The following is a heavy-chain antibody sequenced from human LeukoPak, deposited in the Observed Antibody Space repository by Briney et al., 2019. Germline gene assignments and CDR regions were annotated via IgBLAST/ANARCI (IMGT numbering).Heavy chain of an antibody. D-gene: IGHD2-21*02. V-gene: IGHV3-23*01. Sequence: GGSLRLSCAASGFTFRSYAMQWVRQAPGKGLEWVSLISGSGDNTYYADSVKGRFTISRDNSKNTLYLQMNSLRAEDTAVFYCVKEPRHCGGDCFSLLDYWGQGTLVTVSS. CDR1: GFTFRSYA. CDR3: VKEPRHCGGDCFSLLDY. CDR2: ISGSGDNT. J-gene: IGHJ4*02.